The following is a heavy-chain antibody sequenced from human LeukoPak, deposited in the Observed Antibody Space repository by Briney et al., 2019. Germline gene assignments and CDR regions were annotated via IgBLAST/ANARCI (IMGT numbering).Heavy chain of an antibody. CDR2: IYDSGST. J-gene: IGHJ4*02. V-gene: IGHV4-39*01. Sequence: PSETLSLTCTVLGGSISNSGYYWGWIRQPPGKGLEWIGSIYDSGSTYYHPSLKSRVTISVDTSKNQFSLNLSSVTAADTAVYYCVRHVSNWGEDYWGQGTLATVSS. CDR3: VRHVSNWGEDY. D-gene: IGHD7-27*01. CDR1: GGSISNSGYY.